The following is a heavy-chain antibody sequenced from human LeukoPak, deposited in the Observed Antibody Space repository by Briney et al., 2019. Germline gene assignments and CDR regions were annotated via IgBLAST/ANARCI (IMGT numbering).Heavy chain of an antibody. Sequence: GGSLRLSCAPSGFISEDYGMHWVRQAPGKGLEWVSGINWNGGSTGYADSVKGRFTISRDNAKNSLYLQMNSLRAEDTALYYCARWGSGYNLFDYWGQGILVTVSS. CDR3: ARWGSGYNLFDY. D-gene: IGHD3-3*01. J-gene: IGHJ4*02. CDR1: GFISEDYG. CDR2: INWNGGST. V-gene: IGHV3-20*04.